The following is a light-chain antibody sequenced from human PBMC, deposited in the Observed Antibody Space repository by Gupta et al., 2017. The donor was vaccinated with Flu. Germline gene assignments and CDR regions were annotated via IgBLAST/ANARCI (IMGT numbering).Light chain of an antibody. Sequence: SSTLGAGYDVHWYHQRPGVAPKLLIHRNNGRPSGVPDRFSGSKSGASASLAITGLQAEDEGDYYCQSFDSGLKSWVFGGGTRLTVL. V-gene: IGLV1-40*03. CDR1: SSTLGAGYD. J-gene: IGLJ3*02. CDR2: RNN. CDR3: QSFDSGLKSWV.